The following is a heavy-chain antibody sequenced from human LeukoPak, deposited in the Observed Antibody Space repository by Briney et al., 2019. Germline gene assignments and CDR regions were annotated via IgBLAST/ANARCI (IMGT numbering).Heavy chain of an antibody. CDR2: INHSGST. Sequence: SETLSLTCAVYGGSFSGYYWSWIRQPPGKGLEWIGEINHSGSTNYNPSLKSRVTISVDTSKNQFSLKLSSVTAADTAVYYCARDLRPSPYYDIFPAADAFDIWGQGTMVTVSS. D-gene: IGHD3-9*01. J-gene: IGHJ3*02. V-gene: IGHV4-34*01. CDR1: GGSFSGYY. CDR3: ARDLRPSPYYDIFPAADAFDI.